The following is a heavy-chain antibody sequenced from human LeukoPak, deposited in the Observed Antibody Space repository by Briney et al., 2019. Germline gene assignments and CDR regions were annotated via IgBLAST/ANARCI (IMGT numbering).Heavy chain of an antibody. CDR2: IYPGDSDT. Sequence: GESLQISCQGSGYSFTSYWIGWVRQMPGKGLEWMGIIYPGDSDTRYSPSFQGQVTISADKSISTAYLQWSSLKASDTAMYYCARQTAVAGSQTIDYWGQGTLVTVSS. CDR3: ARQTAVAGSQTIDY. J-gene: IGHJ4*02. V-gene: IGHV5-51*01. D-gene: IGHD6-19*01. CDR1: GYSFTSYW.